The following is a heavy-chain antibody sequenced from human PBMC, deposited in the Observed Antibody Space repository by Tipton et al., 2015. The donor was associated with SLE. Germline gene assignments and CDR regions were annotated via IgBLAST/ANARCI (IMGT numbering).Heavy chain of an antibody. D-gene: IGHD3-22*01. J-gene: IGHJ6*02. Sequence: GSLRLSCVGSGFTFSSHGMHWVRQAPGKGLVWVSYIDNDGSTTTYADSVKGRFTISRDNAKNTLYLQMNSLRAEDTAVYYCARAGPYFDTSGYSVNYYYFGMDVWGQGTTVTVSS. CDR1: GFTFSSHG. V-gene: IGHV3-74*03. CDR2: IDNDGSTT. CDR3: ARAGPYFDTSGYSVNYYYFGMDV.